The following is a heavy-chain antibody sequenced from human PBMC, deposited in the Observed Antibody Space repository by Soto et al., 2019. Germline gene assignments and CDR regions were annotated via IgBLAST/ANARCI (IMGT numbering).Heavy chain of an antibody. Sequence: GGSLRLSCAASGFTFSSYAMHWVRQAPGKRLEWVAVISYDGSNKCYADSVKGRFTISRDNSKNTLYLQMNSLRAEDTAVYYCARNLYSSGWYPLYYYGMDVWGQGTTVTVSS. CDR2: ISYDGSNK. CDR3: ARNLYSSGWYPLYYYGMDV. D-gene: IGHD6-19*01. J-gene: IGHJ6*02. CDR1: GFTFSSYA. V-gene: IGHV3-30-3*01.